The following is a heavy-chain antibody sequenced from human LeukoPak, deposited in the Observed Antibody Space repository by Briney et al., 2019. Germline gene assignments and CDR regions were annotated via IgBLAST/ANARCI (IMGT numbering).Heavy chain of an antibody. CDR2: IYYTGIT. CDR3: TRDSRYTSLAHFQH. J-gene: IGHJ1*01. CDR1: GASITSSNYY. D-gene: IGHD3-16*02. V-gene: IGHV4-39*07. Sequence: SETLSLTCTVSGASITSSNYYWLWLRQPPGKGLEWIGSIYYTGITYYNLSLKSRVTISVDTSKYQCSLRLSSVTAADTAVYYCTRDSRYTSLAHFQHWGQGTLVSVSS.